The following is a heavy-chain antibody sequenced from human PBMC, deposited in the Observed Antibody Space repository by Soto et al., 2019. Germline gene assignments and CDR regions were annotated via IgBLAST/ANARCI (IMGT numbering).Heavy chain of an antibody. Sequence: WTWLRQHPGKGLECIGYIYYSGSTYYNPSLKSRVTISVDTSKNHFSLKLSSVTAADTAVYYCAREEGYSGYDSYYYGMDVWGQGTPVTVSS. D-gene: IGHD5-12*01. CDR3: AREEGYSGYDSYYYGMDV. V-gene: IGHV4-31*02. J-gene: IGHJ6*02. CDR2: IYYSGST.